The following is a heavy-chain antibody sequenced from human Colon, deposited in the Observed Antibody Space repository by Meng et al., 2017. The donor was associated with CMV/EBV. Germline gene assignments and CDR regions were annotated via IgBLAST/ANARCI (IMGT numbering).Heavy chain of an antibody. CDR1: RFTFSSFG. Sequence: GESLKISCAASRFTFSSFGMHWVRQAPGKGLEWVAFIRYDGSDKYYVDSAKGRFTISRDNSKNTLYLQMNSLRAEDTAVYYCAKYSSSSLSFESWGQGTLVTVSS. D-gene: IGHD6-6*01. CDR3: AKYSSSSLSFES. J-gene: IGHJ4*02. V-gene: IGHV3-30*02. CDR2: IRYDGSDK.